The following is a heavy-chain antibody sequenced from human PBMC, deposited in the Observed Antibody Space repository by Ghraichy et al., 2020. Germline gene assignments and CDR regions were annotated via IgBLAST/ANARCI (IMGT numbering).Heavy chain of an antibody. Sequence: LSLTCAASGFTFSNYAMTWVRKPPGKGQGWVTTSSGSAGDTYYADSVKVRFTISRDNSKNTLYLQMNSLRAEDTAIYYCAKDLSSSWYWRFDACDIWGQGTMVTVS. CDR3: AKDLSSSWYWRFDACDI. V-gene: IGHV3-23*01. CDR1: GFTFSNYA. D-gene: IGHD6-13*01. J-gene: IGHJ3*02. CDR2: SSGSAGDT.